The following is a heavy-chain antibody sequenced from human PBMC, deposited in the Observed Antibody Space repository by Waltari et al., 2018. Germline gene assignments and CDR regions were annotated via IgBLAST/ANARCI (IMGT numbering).Heavy chain of an antibody. J-gene: IGHJ4*02. CDR2: MFSSGTT. Sequence: QVKLQESGPGLVKPSETLSLSCSVSGGSISSYYWSWFRQAPGKGLEWLAYMFSSGTTIYNPSLNNRVTIWGDSSKNLLSLKVTSVSAADTAVYFCARGKYDFWSGYFPDSWGQGTLVTVSS. D-gene: IGHD3-3*01. V-gene: IGHV4-59*01. CDR3: ARGKYDFWSGYFPDS. CDR1: GGSISSYY.